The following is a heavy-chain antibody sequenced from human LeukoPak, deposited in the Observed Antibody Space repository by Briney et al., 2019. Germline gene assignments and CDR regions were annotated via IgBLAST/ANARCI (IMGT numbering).Heavy chain of an antibody. CDR2: ISSSGSTI. D-gene: IGHD3-10*01. Sequence: GGSLRLSCAASGFTSSDYYMSWIRQAPGKGLEWVSYISSSGSTIYYADSVKGRFTISRDNAKNSLYLQMNSLRAEDTAVYYCARGSAPLYYYYYMDVWGKGTTVTVSS. J-gene: IGHJ6*03. CDR3: ARGSAPLYYYYYMDV. CDR1: GFTSSDYY. V-gene: IGHV3-11*04.